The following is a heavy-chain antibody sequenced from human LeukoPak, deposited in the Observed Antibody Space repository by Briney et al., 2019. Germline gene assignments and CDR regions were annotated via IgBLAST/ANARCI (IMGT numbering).Heavy chain of an antibody. CDR2: ISYDGSNK. CDR3: ARDPGEIGTTDY. Sequence: GGSLRLSCAASGFTFSSYAMHWVRQAPGKGLEWVAVISYDGSNKYYADSVKGRFTISRDNSKNTLYLQMNSLRAEDAAVYYCARDPGEIGTTDYWGQGTLVTVSS. CDR1: GFTFSSYA. D-gene: IGHD1-1*01. V-gene: IGHV3-30-3*01. J-gene: IGHJ4*02.